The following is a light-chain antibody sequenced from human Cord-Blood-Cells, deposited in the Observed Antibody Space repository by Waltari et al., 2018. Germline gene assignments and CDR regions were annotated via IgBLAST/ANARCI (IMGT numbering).Light chain of an antibody. J-gene: IGKJ2*01. V-gene: IGKV4-1*01. Sequence: DIVMTQSPDSLAVSLGERATINCKSSQSVLYSSNNKNYLALYQQTPGQPPKLLIYWASTRESGVPDRFSGSGSGTDFTLTISSLQAEDVAVYYCQQYYSTPYTFGQGTKLEIK. CDR2: WAS. CDR3: QQYYSTPYT. CDR1: QSVLYSSNNKNY.